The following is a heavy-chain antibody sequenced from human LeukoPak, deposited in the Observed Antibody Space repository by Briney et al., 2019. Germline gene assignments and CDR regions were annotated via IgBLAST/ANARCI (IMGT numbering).Heavy chain of an antibody. J-gene: IGHJ4*02. D-gene: IGHD1-26*01. CDR3: ARHKGACEGGFDY. Sequence: SETLSLTCAVYGGSFSGYYWSWIRQPPGKGLEWIGEINHSGSTNYNPSLKSRVTISVDTSKNQFSLKLSSVTAADTAVYYCARHKGACEGGFDYWGQGTLLTVSS. V-gene: IGHV4-34*01. CDR2: INHSGST. CDR1: GGSFSGYY.